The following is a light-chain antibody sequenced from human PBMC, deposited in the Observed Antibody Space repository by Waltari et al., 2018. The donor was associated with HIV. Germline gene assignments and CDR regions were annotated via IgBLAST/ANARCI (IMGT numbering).Light chain of an antibody. CDR1: SGHSNYA. CDR3: QTWASGVVV. CDR2: INDDGSH. V-gene: IGLV4-69*01. J-gene: IGLJ2*01. Sequence: QLVLTQSPSASASLGASVKLTCTLSSGHSNYAIAWHRQRPATGPRYLMKINDDGSHAKGDGIPARFSGSSSGAERYLTISSLQSEDEADYYCQTWASGVVVFGGGTKLTVL.